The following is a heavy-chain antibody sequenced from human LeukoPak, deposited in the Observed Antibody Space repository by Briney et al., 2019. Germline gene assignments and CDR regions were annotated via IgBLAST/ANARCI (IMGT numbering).Heavy chain of an antibody. V-gene: IGHV1-18*01. CDR2: ISAYKGNT. CDR1: GYTFTSYG. Sequence: ASVKVSCKASGYTFTSYGISWVRQAPGQGLEWMGCISAYKGNTNYAQKLQGRVTMTTDTSTSTAYMELRSLRSDDTAVYYCARDLHDYGGNVRNWFDPWGQGTLVTVSS. D-gene: IGHD4-23*01. CDR3: ARDLHDYGGNVRNWFDP. J-gene: IGHJ5*02.